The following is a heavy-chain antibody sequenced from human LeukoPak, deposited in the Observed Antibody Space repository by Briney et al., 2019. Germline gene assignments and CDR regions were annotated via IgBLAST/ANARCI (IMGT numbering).Heavy chain of an antibody. CDR3: ARDADWLGAGNYYYYGMDV. CDR1: GYTFTGYY. CDR2: INPNSGGT. J-gene: IGHJ6*02. D-gene: IGHD3-9*01. V-gene: IGHV1-2*02. Sequence: ASVKVSCKASGYTFTGYYMHWVRQAPGPGLEWMGWINPNSGGTNYAQKFQGRVTITADKSTSTAYMELSSLRSEDTAVYYCARDADWLGAGNYYYYGMDVWGQGTTVTVSS.